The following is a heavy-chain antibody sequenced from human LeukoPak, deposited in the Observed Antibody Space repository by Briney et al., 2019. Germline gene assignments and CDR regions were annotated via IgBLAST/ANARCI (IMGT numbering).Heavy chain of an antibody. V-gene: IGHV4-39*07. CDR3: ARDWNYRNWFDP. D-gene: IGHD1-7*01. J-gene: IGHJ5*02. CDR1: GVSISTSSYY. CDR2: INHSGST. Sequence: SETLSLTCTVSGVSISTSSYYWGWIRQPPGKGLEWIGEINHSGSTNYNPSLKSRVTISVDTSKNQFSLKLSSVTAADTAVYYCARDWNYRNWFDPWGQGTLVTVSS.